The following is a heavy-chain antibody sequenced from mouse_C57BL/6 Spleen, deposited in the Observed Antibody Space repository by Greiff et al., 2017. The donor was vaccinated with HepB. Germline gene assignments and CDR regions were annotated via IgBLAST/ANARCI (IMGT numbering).Heavy chain of an antibody. J-gene: IGHJ2*01. CDR3: ARTPLYYGSSYVPDY. CDR2: ILPGSGST. CDR1: GYTFTGYW. Sequence: VQLQQSGAGLMKPGASVKLSCKATGYTFTGYWIEWVKQRPGHGLEWIGEILPGSGSTNYNEKFKGKATFTADTSSNTAYMQLSSLTTEDSAIYYCARTPLYYGSSYVPDYWGQGTTLTVSS. D-gene: IGHD1-1*01. V-gene: IGHV1-9*01.